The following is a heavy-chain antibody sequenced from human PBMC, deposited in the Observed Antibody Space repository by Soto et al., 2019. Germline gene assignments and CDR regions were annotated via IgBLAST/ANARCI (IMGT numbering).Heavy chain of an antibody. CDR3: AMLNSGSYSYHGMDV. D-gene: IGHD1-26*01. J-gene: IGHJ6*02. Sequence: EVQLLESGGDLVQPGGSLRLSCAASGFTFSSYAMNWVRQAPGKGLEWGSVISGSGGNTFYADSVKGRFTISRDNSKTPLFLQMNSLRAEDTAIYYCAMLNSGSYSYHGMDVWGQGPTVTVSS. CDR2: ISGSGGNT. V-gene: IGHV3-23*01. CDR1: GFTFSSYA.